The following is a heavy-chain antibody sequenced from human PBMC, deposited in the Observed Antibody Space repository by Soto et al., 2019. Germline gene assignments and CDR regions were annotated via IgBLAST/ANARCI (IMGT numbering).Heavy chain of an antibody. J-gene: IGHJ6*02. Sequence: QITLEESGPTLVKPTQTLTLTCTFSGFSLSTRGVGVGWIRQPPGKALEWLALIYWDADKRYRTSLRSRLTITKETSKNRVVLTMTNMDPVDTATYYCAHSFIDTPLGGPSYYYGMDVWGQGTTVTVSS. D-gene: IGHD2-15*01. V-gene: IGHV2-5*02. CDR2: IYWDADK. CDR1: GFSLSTRGVG. CDR3: AHSFIDTPLGGPSYYYGMDV.